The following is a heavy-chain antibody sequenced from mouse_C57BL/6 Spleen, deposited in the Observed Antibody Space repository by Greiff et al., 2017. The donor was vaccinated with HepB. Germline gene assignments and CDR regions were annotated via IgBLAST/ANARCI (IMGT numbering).Heavy chain of an antibody. V-gene: IGHV14-4*01. CDR1: GFNIKDDY. CDR2: IDPENGDT. J-gene: IGHJ2*01. D-gene: IGHD2-1*01. CDR3: TTLYYGNPHFGY. Sequence: EVQLQESGAELVRPGASVKLSCTASGFNIKDDYMHWVKQRPEQGLEWIGWIDPENGDTEYASKFQGKATITADTSSNTAYLQLSSLTSEDTAVYYCTTLYYGNPHFGYWGQGTTLTVSS.